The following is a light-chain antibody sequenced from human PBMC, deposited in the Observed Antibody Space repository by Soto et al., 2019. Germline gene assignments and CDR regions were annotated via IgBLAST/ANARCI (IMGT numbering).Light chain of an antibody. CDR3: QQRSNWPLT. CDR1: QRVSSN. Sequence: EIVMTQSPATLSVSPGERATLSCRASQRVSSNLACYQQNPGQAPRLLTYGASNRPTDIPARFSGSGSGTDFTLTISSLEPEGFAVYYCQQRSNWPLTFGQGTRLEIK. CDR2: GAS. V-gene: IGKV3-11*01. J-gene: IGKJ5*01.